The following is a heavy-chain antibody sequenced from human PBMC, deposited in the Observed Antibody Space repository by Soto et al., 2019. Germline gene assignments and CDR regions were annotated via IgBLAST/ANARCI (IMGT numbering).Heavy chain of an antibody. CDR3: ARYIPGVRYYGMDV. V-gene: IGHV3-23*01. CDR1: GFTFSSYA. J-gene: IGHJ6*02. CDR2: IGESGSPT. D-gene: IGHD2-2*01. Sequence: EVQLLESGGGLVQPGGSLRLSCAASGFTFSSYAMKWVRQAPGKGLEWVSLIGESGSPTYYADSVKGRFTISRDNSGNTLFLEMYSRRADDTAVYYCARYIPGVRYYGMDVWGQGTTVTVSS.